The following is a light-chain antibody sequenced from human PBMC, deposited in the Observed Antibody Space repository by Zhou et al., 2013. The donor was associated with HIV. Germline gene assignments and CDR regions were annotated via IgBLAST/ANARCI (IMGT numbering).Light chain of an antibody. CDR2: DAS. CDR3: QQFNIYPIT. CDR1: QGISSA. Sequence: AIQLTQSPSSLSASVGDRVTITCRASQGISSALAWYQQKPGKAPNLLIYDASSLESGVPSRFSGSRSGTDFTLTISSLQPEDIATYFCQQFNIYPITFGQGTRLEIK. J-gene: IGKJ5*01. V-gene: IGKV1-13*02.